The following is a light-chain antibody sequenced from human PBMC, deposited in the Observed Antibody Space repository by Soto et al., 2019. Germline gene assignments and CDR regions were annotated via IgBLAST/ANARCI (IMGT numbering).Light chain of an antibody. J-gene: IGKJ4*01. V-gene: IGKV4-1*01. CDR1: QSVLYSSNNKNY. CDR2: WAS. CDR3: QQYYSTPPT. Sequence: DIVMTQSPDSLAVSLGERATINCKSSQSVLYSSNNKNYLARDQQKPGQPPKLLIYWASTREYGVPDRFSGSGSGTDFTLTISSLQAEDVAVYYCQQYYSTPPTFGGGTKVEIK.